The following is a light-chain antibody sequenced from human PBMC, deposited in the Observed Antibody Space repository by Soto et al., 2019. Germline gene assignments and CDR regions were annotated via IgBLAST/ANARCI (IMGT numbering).Light chain of an antibody. Sequence: EIVMTQSPATLSLSPGERATLSCRASQSISSNLAWYQQKPGQAPRLLIYGASTRATGIPARFSGSGSGTDFTLTISSLQSEDFALYYCQQYNNWPPYTFGQGTKLEI. J-gene: IGKJ2*01. CDR1: QSISSN. CDR2: GAS. CDR3: QQYNNWPPYT. V-gene: IGKV3-15*01.